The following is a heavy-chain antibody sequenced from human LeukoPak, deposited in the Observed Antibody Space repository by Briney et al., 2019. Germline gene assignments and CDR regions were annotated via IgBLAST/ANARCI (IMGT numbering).Heavy chain of an antibody. Sequence: GGSLRLSCAASGFTFSSYGMHWVRQAPGKGLEWVAVISYDGSNKYYADSVKGRFTISRDNSKNTLYLQMNSLRAEDTAAYYCAKGSSGYDGVFDYWGQGTLVTVSS. CDR1: GFTFSSYG. D-gene: IGHD6-19*01. J-gene: IGHJ4*02. CDR3: AKGSSGYDGVFDY. V-gene: IGHV3-30*18. CDR2: ISYDGSNK.